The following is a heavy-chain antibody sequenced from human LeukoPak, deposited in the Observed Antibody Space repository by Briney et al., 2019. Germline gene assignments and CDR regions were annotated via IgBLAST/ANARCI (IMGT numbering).Heavy chain of an antibody. CDR2: INPSGGST. CDR1: GYTFTSYY. D-gene: IGHD2-2*01. CDR3: ARPFLYCSSTSCIFDY. V-gene: IGHV1-46*01. J-gene: IGHJ4*02. Sequence: VASVKVSCKASGYTFTSYYMHWVRQAPGQGLEWMGIINPSGGSTSYAQKFQGRVTMTRDTSTSTVYMELSSLRSVDTAVYYCARPFLYCSSTSCIFDYWGQGTLVTVSS.